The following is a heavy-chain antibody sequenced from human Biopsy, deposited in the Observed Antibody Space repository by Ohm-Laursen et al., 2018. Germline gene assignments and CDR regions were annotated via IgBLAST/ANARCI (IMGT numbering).Heavy chain of an antibody. CDR3: ARGPSGVATIG. J-gene: IGHJ4*02. CDR2: LAFSSGRT. V-gene: IGHV3-23*01. D-gene: IGHD5-24*01. CDR1: GFDFRNYD. Sequence: SLRLSCAASGFDFRNYDLTWIRQAPGKGLEWVASLAFSSGRTYSADSVKGRFTISRDSSKNTLYLQMNSLRVEDTAVYYCARGPSGVATIGRGQGTLVTVSS.